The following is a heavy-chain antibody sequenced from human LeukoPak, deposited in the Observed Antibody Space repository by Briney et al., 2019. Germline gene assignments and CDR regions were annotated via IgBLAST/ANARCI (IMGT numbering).Heavy chain of an antibody. CDR3: ARDPLVGATFGWFDP. CDR2: ISSSGNTI. J-gene: IGHJ5*02. D-gene: IGHD1-26*01. Sequence: GGSLRLSCAASGFTFSASYMTWIRQAPGKGLQWVAYISSSGNTIYYADSVKGRFTISRDNAKNSLYLQMTGLRAEDTAVYYCARDPLVGATFGWFDPWGQGTLVTVSS. V-gene: IGHV3-11*01. CDR1: GFTFSASY.